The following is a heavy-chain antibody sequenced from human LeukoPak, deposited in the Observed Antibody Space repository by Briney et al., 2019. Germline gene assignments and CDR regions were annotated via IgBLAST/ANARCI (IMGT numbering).Heavy chain of an antibody. Sequence: GGSLRLSCAASGFPFSSSAMQWVRQAPGKGLEWVAFIRLDGSIKDYGDSVKGRFTISRNNSRNTVYLQMNSLRVEDTAVYYCASGVIADNHWGQGTLVTVSS. CDR2: IRLDGSIK. CDR3: ASGVIADNH. CDR1: GFPFSSSA. J-gene: IGHJ5*02. V-gene: IGHV3-30*02. D-gene: IGHD2-21*01.